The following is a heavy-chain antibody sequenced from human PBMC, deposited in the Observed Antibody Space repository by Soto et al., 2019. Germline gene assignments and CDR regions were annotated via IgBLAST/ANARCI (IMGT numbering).Heavy chain of an antibody. J-gene: IGHJ4*02. CDR2: ISANTGNT. D-gene: IGHD1-26*01. CDR1: GYTFTSYG. CDR3: ARDGRYSGSYGGYYFDY. V-gene: IGHV1-18*01. Sequence: QVQLVQSGAEVKKPGASVKVSCKASGYTFTSYGISWVRQAPGQGLEWMGWISANTGNTNFAQKLQGRVTMTTDTSTSTAYMELLSLRSDDTAVYYCARDGRYSGSYGGYYFDYWGQGTLVTVSS.